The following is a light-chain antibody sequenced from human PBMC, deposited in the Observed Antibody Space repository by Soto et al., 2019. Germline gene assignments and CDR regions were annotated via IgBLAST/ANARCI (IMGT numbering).Light chain of an antibody. CDR1: QTVNSDY. V-gene: IGKV3-20*01. Sequence: EIVLTQSPGTLSLSPGETATLSCRASQTVNSDYLAWFQQRPGQAPRLLFFATSRRATDIPDRFSGSGSGTDFTLAIRRLEPEDFAVYYCHQFGYSPRTFGQGTKVE. J-gene: IGKJ1*01. CDR3: HQFGYSPRT. CDR2: ATS.